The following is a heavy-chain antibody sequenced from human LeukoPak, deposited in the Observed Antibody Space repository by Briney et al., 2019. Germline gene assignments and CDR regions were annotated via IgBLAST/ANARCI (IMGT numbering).Heavy chain of an antibody. CDR3: ARDPGISAAGTVGYFDY. J-gene: IGHJ4*02. Sequence: GGSLRLSCAVSGFTFSTYWMTWVRQAPGKGLEGVANIREDGSVRYNVDSVKGRFTISRDNAENSLYLQMNSLRAEDTAVYYCARDPGISAAGTVGYFDYWGQGTLVTVSS. CDR1: GFTFSTYW. V-gene: IGHV3-7*01. D-gene: IGHD6-13*01. CDR2: IREDGSVR.